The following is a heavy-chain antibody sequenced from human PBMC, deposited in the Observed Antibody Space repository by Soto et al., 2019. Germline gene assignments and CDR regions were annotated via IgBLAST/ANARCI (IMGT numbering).Heavy chain of an antibody. Sequence: SETLSLTCTVSGGSISSYYWSWIRQPAGKGLEWIGRIYTSGSTNYNPSLKSRVTMSVDTSKNQFSLKLSSVTAADTAAYYCARDRMDSSGPPPPHWFDPWGQGTLVTVSS. CDR3: ARDRMDSSGPPPPHWFDP. D-gene: IGHD3-22*01. J-gene: IGHJ5*02. CDR2: IYTSGST. V-gene: IGHV4-4*07. CDR1: GGSISSYY.